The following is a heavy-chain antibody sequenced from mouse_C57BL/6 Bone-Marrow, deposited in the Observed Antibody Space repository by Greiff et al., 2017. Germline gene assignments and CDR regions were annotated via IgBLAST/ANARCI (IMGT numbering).Heavy chain of an antibody. CDR3: TTGTVVADWYFDV. D-gene: IGHD1-1*01. CDR1: GFNIKDDY. Sequence: VQLQQSGAELVRPGASVKLSCTASGFNIKDDYMHWVKQRPEQGLEWIGWIDPENGDTEYASKFQGKATITAATSSNTAYLQLSSLTSEDTAVYYCTTGTVVADWYFDVWGTGTTVTVSS. V-gene: IGHV14-4*01. CDR2: IDPENGDT. J-gene: IGHJ1*03.